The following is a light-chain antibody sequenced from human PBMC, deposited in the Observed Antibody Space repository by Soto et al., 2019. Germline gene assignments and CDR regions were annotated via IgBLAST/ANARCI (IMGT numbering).Light chain of an antibody. CDR1: SSDVGGYNV. V-gene: IGLV2-23*02. CDR2: EVS. J-gene: IGLJ1*01. Sequence: QSALTQPASVSGSPGQSITISCTGTSSDVGGYNVVSWYQQHPGKAPKLMIYEVSKRPSGVSNRFSGSKSGNTASLTISGLQAEDEADYYCCSYAYSSTYVFVTGTKVTVL. CDR3: CSYAYSSTYV.